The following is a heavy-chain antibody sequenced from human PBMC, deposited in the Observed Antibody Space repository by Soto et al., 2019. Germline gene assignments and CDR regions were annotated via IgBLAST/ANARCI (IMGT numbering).Heavy chain of an antibody. CDR2: IYYSGST. Sequence: SETLSLTCTVSGGSISSSSYYWGWIRQPPGKGLEWIGSIYYSGSTYYNPSLKSRVTISVDTSKNQFSLKLSSVTAADTAVYYCARLDSSRWYYFDYWGQGPLVTVSS. CDR1: GGSISSSSYY. D-gene: IGHD6-13*01. CDR3: ARLDSSRWYYFDY. V-gene: IGHV4-39*01. J-gene: IGHJ4*02.